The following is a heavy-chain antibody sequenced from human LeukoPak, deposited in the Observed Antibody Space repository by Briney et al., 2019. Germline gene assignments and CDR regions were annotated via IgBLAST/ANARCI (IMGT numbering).Heavy chain of an antibody. Sequence: PSETLSLTCTVSRGSISSYYWSWIRQPAGKGLEWIGRIYSSGSSNYSPSLKSRVTMSVDTSKNQFSLKLSSVTAADTAVYYCARDRYGGIIDYWGRGTLVTVSS. CDR3: ARDRYGGIIDY. CDR1: RGSISSYY. D-gene: IGHD1-1*01. CDR2: IYSSGSS. V-gene: IGHV4-4*07. J-gene: IGHJ4*02.